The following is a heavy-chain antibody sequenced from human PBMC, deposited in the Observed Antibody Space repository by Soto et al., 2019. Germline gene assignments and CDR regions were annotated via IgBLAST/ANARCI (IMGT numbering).Heavy chain of an antibody. CDR3: ARDRVYDFWSGRPSYGMDV. CDR1: GYTFTGYY. CDR2: INPNSGGT. V-gene: IGHV1-2*04. J-gene: IGHJ6*02. Sequence: ASVKVSCKASGYTFTGYYMHWVLQAPGQGLEWMGWINPNSGGTNYAQKFQGWVTMTRDTSISTAYMELSRLRSDDTVVYYCARDRVYDFWSGRPSYGMDVWGQGTTVTVS. D-gene: IGHD3-3*01.